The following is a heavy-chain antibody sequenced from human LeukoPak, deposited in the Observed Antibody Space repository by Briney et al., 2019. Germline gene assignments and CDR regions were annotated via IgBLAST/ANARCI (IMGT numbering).Heavy chain of an antibody. CDR3: ARDLVGGDY. CDR2: IKQDGNKK. Sequence: GGSLRLSCAASGFTFSNYWMSWVRQAPGKGLEWMANIKQDGNKKYYVDSVKGRFTISRDNAKNSLYLQMKSLRAEDTAVYYCARDLVGGDYWGQGTLVTVSS. V-gene: IGHV3-7*01. D-gene: IGHD3-16*01. CDR1: GFTFSNYW. J-gene: IGHJ4*02.